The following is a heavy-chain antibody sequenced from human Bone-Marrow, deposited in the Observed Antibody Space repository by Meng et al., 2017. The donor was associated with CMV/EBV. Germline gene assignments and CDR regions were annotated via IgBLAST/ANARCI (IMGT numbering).Heavy chain of an antibody. J-gene: IGHJ6*02. CDR2: ISSSGSTI. D-gene: IGHD6-6*01. V-gene: IGHV3-11*01. CDR1: GFTFSDYY. Sequence: GGSLRLSCAASGFTFSDYYMSWIRQAPGKGLEWVSYISSSGSTIYYADSVKGRFTISRDNAKNSLYLHMNSLRAEDTAVYYCARDRIAARGYYYYYGLDVWGQGTTVTVSS. CDR3: ARDRIAARGYYYYYGLDV.